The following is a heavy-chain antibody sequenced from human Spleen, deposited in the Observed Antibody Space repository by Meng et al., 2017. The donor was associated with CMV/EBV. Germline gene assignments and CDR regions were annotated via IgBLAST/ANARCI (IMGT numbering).Heavy chain of an antibody. CDR3: ARAGSTPNFWSGYYTTYYYYGMDV. V-gene: IGHV1-18*01. J-gene: IGHJ6*02. CDR1: GYTFTTYG. CDR2: ISSSIHHT. D-gene: IGHD3-3*01. Sequence: ASVKVSCKATGYTFTTYGISWVRQAPGQGLEWVGWISSSIHHTNYAKKFQDRVTMTKDKSTNTVYMELRNLRSDDTAVYYCARAGSTPNFWSGYYTTYYYYGMDVWGQGTTVTVSS.